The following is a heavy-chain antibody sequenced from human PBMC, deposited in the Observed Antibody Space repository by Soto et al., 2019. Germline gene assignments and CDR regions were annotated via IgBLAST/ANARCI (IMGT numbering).Heavy chain of an antibody. V-gene: IGHV1-69*12. Sequence: QVQLVQSGAEVKKPGSSVKVSCKASGGTFSSYAISWVRQAPGQGLEWMGGIIPIFGTANYAQKFQGRVTITADESTSTGYMELSSLRSEDTTVYYCARDQEQQLLPSDAFDIWGQGTMVTVS. J-gene: IGHJ3*02. CDR3: ARDQEQQLLPSDAFDI. D-gene: IGHD6-13*01. CDR1: GGTFSSYA. CDR2: IIPIFGTA.